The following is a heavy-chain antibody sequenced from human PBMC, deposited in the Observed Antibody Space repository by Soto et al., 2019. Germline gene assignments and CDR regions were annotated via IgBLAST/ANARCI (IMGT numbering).Heavy chain of an antibody. V-gene: IGHV1-18*01. Sequence: QVQLVQSGAEVKKPGASVKVSCKASGYTFTSYGINWVRQAPGQGLEWLGWISAYDGYTNYAQILQGRVSMTTDTSTKTAYTELRSLRSDDTAMYYCARGGFCDSSGARNYYYYGMNVWGQGTTVTVSS. CDR1: GYTFTSYG. CDR3: ARGGFCDSSGARNYYYYGMNV. J-gene: IGHJ6*02. D-gene: IGHD3-22*01. CDR2: ISAYDGYT.